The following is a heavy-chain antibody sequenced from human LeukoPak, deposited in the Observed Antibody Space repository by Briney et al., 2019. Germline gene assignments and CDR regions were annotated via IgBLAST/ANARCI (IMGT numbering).Heavy chain of an antibody. D-gene: IGHD1-26*01. CDR2: IKQDGSEK. Sequence: GGSLRLSCAASGFTFSSYWMSWVRQAPGKGLEWEANIKQDGSEKYYVDSVKGRFTISRDNAKNSLYLQMNSLRAEDTAVYYCAREGGIVDRYGMDVWGKGTTVTVSS. CDR1: GFTFSSYW. V-gene: IGHV3-7*03. J-gene: IGHJ6*04. CDR3: AREGGIVDRYGMDV.